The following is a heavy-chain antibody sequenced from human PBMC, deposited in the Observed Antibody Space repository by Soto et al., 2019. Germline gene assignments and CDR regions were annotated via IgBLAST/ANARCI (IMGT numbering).Heavy chain of an antibody. J-gene: IGHJ6*02. Sequence: ASVKVSCKASGYTFTRYGISWVRQAPGQGLEWMGWISAYNGNTNYAQKLQGRVTMTTDTSTSTAYMELRSLRSDATAVYCCARDLLLVIVVVPAAGNYMDVSGQGTTVTVSS. CDR2: ISAYNGNT. V-gene: IGHV1-18*01. CDR1: GYTFTRYG. CDR3: ARDLLLVIVVVPAAGNYMDV. D-gene: IGHD2-2*01.